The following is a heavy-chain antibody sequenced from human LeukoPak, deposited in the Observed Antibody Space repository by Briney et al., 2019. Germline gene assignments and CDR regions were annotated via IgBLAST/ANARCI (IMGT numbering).Heavy chain of an antibody. CDR1: GFKLSTYW. J-gene: IGHJ4*02. CDR2: IKQDGSEK. V-gene: IGHV3-7*01. CDR3: TSLLGYCTNDVCYNY. Sequence: GGPLRLSCAASGFKLSTYWMSWVRQAPGKGLEWVASIKQDGSEKYYVDSLKGRFTISRDNAKNSLYLQMNSLRAEDTAVYYCTSLLGYCTNDVCYNYWGQGTLVTVSS. D-gene: IGHD2-8*01.